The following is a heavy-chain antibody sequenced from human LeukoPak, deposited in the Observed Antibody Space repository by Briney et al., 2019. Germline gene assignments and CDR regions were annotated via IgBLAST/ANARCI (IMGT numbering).Heavy chain of an antibody. CDR2: ISGDGGSA. CDR1: GFTFHDYA. Sequence: PGGSLRLSCVASGFTFHDYAMSWVRQVPGKGLEWVSLISGDGGSASYAGSVKGRFTISRDNSKNSLYLQMNSLRTEDTAFYYCAKASSGSSSRPVDYWSQGTLVTVSS. V-gene: IGHV3-43*02. J-gene: IGHJ4*02. CDR3: AKASSGSSSRPVDY. D-gene: IGHD3-10*01.